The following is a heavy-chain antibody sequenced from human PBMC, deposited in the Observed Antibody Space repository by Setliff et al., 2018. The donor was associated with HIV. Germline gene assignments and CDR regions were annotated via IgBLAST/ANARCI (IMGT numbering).Heavy chain of an antibody. V-gene: IGHV1-46*01. CDR1: GYTFTSYY. CDR2: INPSGGST. D-gene: IGHD3-16*01. CDR3: ARAVASKNIRGEYYLDY. J-gene: IGHJ4*02. Sequence: RASVKVSCKASGYTFTSYYMHWVRQAPGQGLEWMGIINPSGGSTSYTQKFQDRVTMTRDTSTSTVYMELSSLRSEDTAVYYCARAVASKNIRGEYYLDYWGQGTLVTVSS.